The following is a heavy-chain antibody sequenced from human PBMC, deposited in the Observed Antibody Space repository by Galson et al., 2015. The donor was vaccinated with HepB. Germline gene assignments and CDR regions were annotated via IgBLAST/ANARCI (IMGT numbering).Heavy chain of an antibody. D-gene: IGHD3-16*01. CDR2: ISYDGSNR. J-gene: IGHJ3*02. CDR1: GFTFSSYA. V-gene: IGHV3-30*04. Sequence: SLRLSCAASGFTFSSYAMHWVRQAPGKGLEWVAVISYDGSNRYYADSVKGRFTISRDNSKNTLYLRMNSLRAEDTAVYYCARGARAFDIWGQGTMVTVSS. CDR3: ARGARAFDI.